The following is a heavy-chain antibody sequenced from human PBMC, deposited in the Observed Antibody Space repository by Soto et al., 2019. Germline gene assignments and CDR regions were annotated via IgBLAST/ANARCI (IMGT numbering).Heavy chain of an antibody. CDR3: ARDGREASGMDV. CDR1: GASISSHY. Sequence: PSETLSLTCTVSGASISSHYWSWFRQAPGKGLEWIGHIYYRGNTSYNPSLRSRSTISVDTSNNQFSLKLNSVTTADTAVYYCARDGREASGMDVWGQGTKVTVSS. D-gene: IGHD1-26*01. V-gene: IGHV4-59*11. J-gene: IGHJ6*02. CDR2: IYYRGNT.